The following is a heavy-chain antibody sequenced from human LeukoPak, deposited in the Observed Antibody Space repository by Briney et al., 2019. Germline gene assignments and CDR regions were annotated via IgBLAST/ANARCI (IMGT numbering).Heavy chain of an antibody. CDR2: ISRSGRNT. J-gene: IGHJ4*02. V-gene: IGHV3-48*03. Sequence: GGSLRLSCAASGFTLIRHEMNWVRQAPGKGLEWVSFISRSGRNTDYADSVKGRFTISRDDAKSSLYLQLNSLRADDTAVYYCARDAPCTTSTCYKQIDSWGQGTLVTVSS. CDR3: ARDAPCTTSTCYKQIDS. CDR1: GFTLIRHE. D-gene: IGHD2-2*02.